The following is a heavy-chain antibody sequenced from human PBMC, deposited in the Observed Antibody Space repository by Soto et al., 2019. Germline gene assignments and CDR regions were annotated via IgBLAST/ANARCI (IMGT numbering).Heavy chain of an antibody. CDR2: ISGYNGKT. CDR3: ARDKMIDDFGLGTYDY. J-gene: IGHJ4*02. CDR1: GYTFTSFG. D-gene: IGHD3-10*01. Sequence: QVQLVQSGAEVKKPGASFKVSCKTSGYTFTSFGVSWVRQAPGQGLEWMGWISGYNGKTKYAQTLQGRVTMTADTSTSTVYMELRGLRSADTAVYFCARDKMIDDFGLGTYDYWGQGTTVTVTS. V-gene: IGHV1-18*04.